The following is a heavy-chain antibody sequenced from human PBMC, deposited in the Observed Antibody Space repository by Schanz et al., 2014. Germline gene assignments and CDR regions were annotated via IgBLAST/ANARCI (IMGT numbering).Heavy chain of an antibody. CDR2: ISYDGSNK. Sequence: QVQLVESGGGVVQPGRSLRLSCAASGFTFSNYAMHWVRQAPGKGLEWVAFISYDGSNKYYADSVKGRFTISRDNSKNTLYLQMNSLRAEDTAVYYCARGTDTAMEHRPFDYWGQGTLVTVSS. J-gene: IGHJ4*02. CDR1: GFTFSNYA. CDR3: ARGTDTAMEHRPFDY. V-gene: IGHV3-30-3*01. D-gene: IGHD5-18*01.